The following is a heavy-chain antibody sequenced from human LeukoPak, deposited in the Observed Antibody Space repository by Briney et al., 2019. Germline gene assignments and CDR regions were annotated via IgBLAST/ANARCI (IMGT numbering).Heavy chain of an antibody. CDR1: GDSVSSNSVT. V-gene: IGHV6-1*01. Sequence: SQTLSLTCAISGDSVSSNSVTWNWIRQPPSRGLEWLGRTYYQSKWYSECTVSLKSRMTINSDTSKNQFSLQLSSVTAADTAVYYCASAKLTPAYGMDVWGQGTTVTVSS. D-gene: IGHD2-2*01. J-gene: IGHJ6*02. CDR2: TYYQSKWYS. CDR3: ASAKLTPAYGMDV.